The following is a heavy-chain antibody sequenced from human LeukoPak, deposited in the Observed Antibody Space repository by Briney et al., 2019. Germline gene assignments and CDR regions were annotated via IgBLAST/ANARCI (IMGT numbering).Heavy chain of an antibody. D-gene: IGHD2-15*01. Sequence: SETLSLTCTVSGASFSSGDQYWNWIRQSPGKGLEWIGSIHPSGTLYNNPSIESRVTMSMDTSKTQFSLNLNCVTAADTAVYFCSRGQDRRKLGYWGQGTLVTVSS. CDR2: IHPSGTL. J-gene: IGHJ4*02. V-gene: IGHV4-31*03. CDR1: GASFSSGDQY. CDR3: SRGQDRRKLGY.